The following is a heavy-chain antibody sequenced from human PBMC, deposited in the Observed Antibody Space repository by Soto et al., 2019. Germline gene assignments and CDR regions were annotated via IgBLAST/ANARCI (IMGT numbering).Heavy chain of an antibody. CDR1: GFTFSSYS. CDR3: ASGYCSSTSCFSIDY. V-gene: IGHV3-21*01. Sequence: GGSLRLSCAASGFTFSSYSMNWVHQAPGKGLEWVSSISSSSSYIYYADSVKGRFTISRDNAKNSLYLQMNSLRAEDTAVYYCASGYCSSTSCFSIDYWGQGTLVTVYS. J-gene: IGHJ4*02. CDR2: ISSSSSYI. D-gene: IGHD2-2*03.